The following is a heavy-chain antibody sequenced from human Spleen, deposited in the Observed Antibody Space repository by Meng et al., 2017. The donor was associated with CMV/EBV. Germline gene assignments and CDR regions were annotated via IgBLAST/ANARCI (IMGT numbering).Heavy chain of an antibody. CDR3: AKDPTVVVPAAIPGGFDY. CDR1: GFTFSSYA. J-gene: IGHJ4*02. CDR2: ISGSGGST. D-gene: IGHD2-2*02. Sequence: GVSLKISCAASGFTFSSYAMSWVRQAPGKGLEWVSAISGSGGSTYYADSVKGRFTISRDNSKNTLYLQMNSLRAEDTAVYYCAKDPTVVVPAAIPGGFDYWGQGVLVTVSS. V-gene: IGHV3-23*01.